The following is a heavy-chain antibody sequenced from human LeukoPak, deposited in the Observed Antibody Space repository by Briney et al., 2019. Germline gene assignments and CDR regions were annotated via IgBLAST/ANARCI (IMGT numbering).Heavy chain of an antibody. CDR3: ARGGIQVSGIDEFDY. V-gene: IGHV3-13*01. CDR1: GFTFIDYD. D-gene: IGHD6-19*01. CDR2: IGIRGDT. Sequence: GGSLRLSCAASGFTFIDYDMHWVRQVIGKGLEWVSAIGIRGDTHYSGSVKGRFTISRENAESSLYLQMNSLRVEDTAVYYCARGGIQVSGIDEFDYWGQGALVTVSS. J-gene: IGHJ4*02.